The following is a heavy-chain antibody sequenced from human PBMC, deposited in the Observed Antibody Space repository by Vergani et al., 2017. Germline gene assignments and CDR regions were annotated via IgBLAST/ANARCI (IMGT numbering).Heavy chain of an antibody. D-gene: IGHD3-22*01. Sequence: EVQLVESGGGLVKPGRSLRLSCTASGFTFGDYAMSWFRQAPGKGLEWVGFIRSKAYGGTTEYAASVKGRFTISRDDSKSIAYLQMNSLKTEDTAVYYCTRAPQLLTMIVVVHQNPPPDLDYWGQGTLVTVSS. J-gene: IGHJ4*02. CDR3: TRAPQLLTMIVVVHQNPPPDLDY. V-gene: IGHV3-49*05. CDR1: GFTFGDYA. CDR2: IRSKAYGGTT.